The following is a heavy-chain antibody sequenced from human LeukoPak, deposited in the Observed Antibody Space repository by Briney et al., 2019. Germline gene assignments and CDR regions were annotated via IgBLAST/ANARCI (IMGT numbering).Heavy chain of an antibody. CDR3: ANFDY. CDR2: IKQDGSEK. CDR1: GFTFSSYW. J-gene: IGHJ4*02. V-gene: IGHV3-7*01. Sequence: PGGSLRLSCAASGFTFSSYWGSWVRQAPGKGLEWVANIKQDGSEKYYVDSVKGRFTISRDNAKNSLYLQMNSLRAEDTAVYYCANFDYWGQGTLVTVSS.